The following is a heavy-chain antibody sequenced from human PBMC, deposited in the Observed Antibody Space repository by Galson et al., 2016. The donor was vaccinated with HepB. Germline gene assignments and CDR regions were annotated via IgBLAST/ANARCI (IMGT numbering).Heavy chain of an antibody. CDR1: GGTFSSYA. D-gene: IGHD6-13*01. CDR2: IIPIFGTA. J-gene: IGHJ4*02. V-gene: IGHV1-69*13. CDR3: ARDHVGLVAATGGEDGAFDI. Sequence: SVKVSCKASGGTFSSYAISWVRQAPGQGLEWMGGIIPIFGTANYAQKFQGRVTITADESTSTAYMELSSLRSEDTAVYYCARDHVGLVAATGGEDGAFDIWGQGTLVTVSS.